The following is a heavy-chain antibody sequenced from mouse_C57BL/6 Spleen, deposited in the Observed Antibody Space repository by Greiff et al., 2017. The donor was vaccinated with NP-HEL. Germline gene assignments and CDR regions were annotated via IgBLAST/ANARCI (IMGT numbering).Heavy chain of an antibody. D-gene: IGHD1-1*01. Sequence: VQLQQSGAELVRPGTSVKVSCKASGYAFTNYLIGWVKQRPGQGLEWIGVINPGSGGNNYNEKFKGQATLTADKSSSTADMPLSSLTSEDSAVYFCARRDYGSSYPFAYGGQGTLVTVSA. V-gene: IGHV1-54*01. CDR2: INPGSGGN. J-gene: IGHJ3*01. CDR1: GYAFTNYL. CDR3: ARRDYGSSYPFAY.